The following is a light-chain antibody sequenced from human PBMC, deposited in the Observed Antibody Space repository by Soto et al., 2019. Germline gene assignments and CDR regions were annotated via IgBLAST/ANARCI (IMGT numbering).Light chain of an antibody. J-gene: IGLJ3*02. CDR1: SSNIGAGYN. V-gene: IGLV1-40*01. Sequence: QSVLTQPPSVSGAPGQRVTISCTGSSSNIGAGYNVHWYQQVPGTAPKLLIYGDSNRPSGVPDRFSGSKSGTSASLAITGLQAEEEADYYCQSYDSSLSAGLFGGGTQLTVL. CDR2: GDS. CDR3: QSYDSSLSAGL.